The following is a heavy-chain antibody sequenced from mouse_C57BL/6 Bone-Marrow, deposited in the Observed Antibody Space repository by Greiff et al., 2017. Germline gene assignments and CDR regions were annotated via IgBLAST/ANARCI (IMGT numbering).Heavy chain of an antibody. Sequence: QVQLQQPGAELVRPGSSVKLSCKASGYTFTSYWMDWVKQRPGQGLEWIGNIYPSDSETHYNQKFKDKATLTVDKSSSTAYMQLSSLTSEDSAVYYCGSGGYYGFAYWGQGTLVTVSA. J-gene: IGHJ3*01. CDR1: GYTFTSYW. CDR2: IYPSDSET. V-gene: IGHV1-61*01. CDR3: GSGGYYGFAY. D-gene: IGHD2-3*01.